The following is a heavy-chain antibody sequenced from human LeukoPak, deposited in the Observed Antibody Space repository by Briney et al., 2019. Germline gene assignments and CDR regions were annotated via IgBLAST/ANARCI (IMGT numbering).Heavy chain of an antibody. Sequence: SETLSLTCTVSGGSISSGDYYWSWIHQPPGKGLEWIGYIYYSGSTYYNPSLKSRVTISVDTSKNQFSLKLSSVTAADTAVYYCARVERYYDSSGYYFGYWGQGTLVTVSS. J-gene: IGHJ4*02. V-gene: IGHV4-30-4*08. D-gene: IGHD3-22*01. CDR1: GGSISSGDYY. CDR3: ARVERYYDSSGYYFGY. CDR2: IYYSGST.